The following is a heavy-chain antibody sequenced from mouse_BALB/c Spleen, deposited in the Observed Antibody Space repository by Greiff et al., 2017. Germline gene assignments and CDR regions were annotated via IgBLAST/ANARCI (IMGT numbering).Heavy chain of an antibody. CDR1: GFTFSSYA. CDR3: ARRESLAY. CDR2: ISSGGSYT. V-gene: IGHV5-9-3*01. Sequence: EVKLMESGGGLVKPGGSLKLSCAASGFTFSSYAMSWVRQTPEKRLEWVATISSGGSYTYYPDSVKGRFTISRDNAKNTLYLQMSSLRSEDTAMYYCARRESLAYWGQGTLVTVSA. J-gene: IGHJ3*01.